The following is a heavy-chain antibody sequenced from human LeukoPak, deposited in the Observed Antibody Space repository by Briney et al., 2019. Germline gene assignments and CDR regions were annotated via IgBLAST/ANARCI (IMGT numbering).Heavy chain of an antibody. J-gene: IGHJ2*01. V-gene: IGHV3-11*03. D-gene: IGHD3-10*01. Sequence: GGSLRLSCAASGFTFSDYYMSWIRQAPGKGLEWVSYISSSSSYTNYADSVKGRFTISRDNSKNTLYLQMNSLRAEDTAVYYCAKSSEVWFGESNWYFDLWGRGTLVTVSS. CDR1: GFTFSDYY. CDR3: AKSSEVWFGESNWYFDL. CDR2: ISSSSSYT.